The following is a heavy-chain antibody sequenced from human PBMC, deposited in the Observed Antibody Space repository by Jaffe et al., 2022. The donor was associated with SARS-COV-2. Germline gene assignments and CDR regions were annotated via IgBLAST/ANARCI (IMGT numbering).Heavy chain of an antibody. CDR3: KKVYDSNSPPY. D-gene: IGHD3-22*01. Sequence: EVQLLESGGGLVQPGGSLRLSCAASGFTFSSYAMSWVRQAPGKGLEWVSAISGRGGSTYYADSVKGRFTISRDNSKNTLYLQMNSLRADDTAVYYCKKVYDSNSPPYWGQGTLVTVSS. V-gene: IGHV3-23*01. CDR2: ISGRGGST. J-gene: IGHJ4*02. CDR1: GFTFSSYA.